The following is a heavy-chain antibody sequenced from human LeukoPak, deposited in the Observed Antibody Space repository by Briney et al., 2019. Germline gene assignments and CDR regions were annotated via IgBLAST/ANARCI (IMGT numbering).Heavy chain of an antibody. CDR3: ARDSPRTGP. J-gene: IGHJ5*02. CDR2: IDSDGSGT. D-gene: IGHD1-1*01. CDR1: GFTFSSYW. V-gene: IGHV3-74*01. Sequence: PGGSLRLSCAASGFTFSSYWMHWVRQVPGKGLVWVSHIDSDGSGTTYADSVKGRFTISRDNAGNTLYLQMNSLRDEDTAVYYCARDSPRTGPWGQGTLVTVSS.